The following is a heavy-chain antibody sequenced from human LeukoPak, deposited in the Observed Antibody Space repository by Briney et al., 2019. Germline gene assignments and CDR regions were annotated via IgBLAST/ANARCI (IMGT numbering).Heavy chain of an antibody. Sequence: GGSLRLSCAASGFTFSSYDMNWVRQAPGKGLEWVSSISSSSSYIYYADSVKGRFTISRDNAKNSLYLQMNSLRAEDTAVYYCARDSDISGYDLDYWGQGTLVTVSS. D-gene: IGHD5-12*01. CDR1: GFTFSSYD. V-gene: IGHV3-21*01. CDR2: ISSSSSYI. J-gene: IGHJ4*02. CDR3: ARDSDISGYDLDY.